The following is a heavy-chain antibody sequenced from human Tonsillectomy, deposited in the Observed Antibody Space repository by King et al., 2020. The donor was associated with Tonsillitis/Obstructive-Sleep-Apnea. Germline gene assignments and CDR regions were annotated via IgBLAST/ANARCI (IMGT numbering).Heavy chain of an antibody. D-gene: IGHD3-10*01. CDR2: ITSNGDST. CDR1: GFTFSDYA. V-gene: IGHV3-64*02. Sequence: QLVQSGDGLVQPGGSLRLSCAASGFTFSDYAMHWVRQAPGKGLEYVSAITSNGDSTYYADSVEGRFTISRDNSKNTLYLQMGSLRTEDMAVYYCARVGLVDAFDIWGQGTMVTVSS. CDR3: ARVGLVDAFDI. J-gene: IGHJ3*02.